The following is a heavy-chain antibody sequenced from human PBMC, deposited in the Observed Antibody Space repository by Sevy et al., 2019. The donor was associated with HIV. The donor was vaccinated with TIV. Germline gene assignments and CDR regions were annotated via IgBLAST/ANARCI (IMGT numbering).Heavy chain of an antibody. V-gene: IGHV1-18*01. CDR2: IGASNGNT. J-gene: IGHJ3*01. D-gene: IGHD2-8*01. CDR1: GYSFIHYG. CDR3: ARDAPVYLSPEAFHV. Sequence: ASVKVSCTASGYSFIHYGISWVRQAPGQGLEWMGWIGASNGNTNYAQMFQGRVTMTTDTSTSTAYMQLGSLRSDDTAVYYCARDAPVYLSPEAFHVWGQDTMVTVSS.